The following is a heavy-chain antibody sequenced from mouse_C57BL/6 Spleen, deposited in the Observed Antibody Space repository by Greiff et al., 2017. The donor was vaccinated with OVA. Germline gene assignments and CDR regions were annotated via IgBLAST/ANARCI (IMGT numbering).Heavy chain of an antibody. Sequence: EVKLQQSGPELVKPGASVKISCKASGYTFTDYYMNWVKQSHGKSLEWIGDINPNNGGTSYNQKFKGKATLIVDKSSSTAYMELRSLTSESSAVYYCARETDGDWGQGTTLTVSS. CDR1: GYTFTDYY. CDR3: ARETDGD. CDR2: INPNNGGT. J-gene: IGHJ2*01. V-gene: IGHV1-26*01. D-gene: IGHD2-3*01.